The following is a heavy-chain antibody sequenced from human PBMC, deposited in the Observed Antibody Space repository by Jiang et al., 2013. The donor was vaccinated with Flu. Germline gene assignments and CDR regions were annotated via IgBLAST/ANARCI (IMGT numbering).Heavy chain of an antibody. Sequence: GLVKPSETLSLTCTVSGGSIRSSSYYWGWIRQPPGKGLEWIGSIYYSGSTYYNPSLKSRVTISVDTSKNQFSLKLRSMTAAGTAVYYCARLWQGTRPPDYWGQGTLVTVSS. CDR2: IYYSGST. CDR3: ARLWQGTRPPDY. CDR1: GGSIRSSSYY. V-gene: IGHV4-39*01. D-gene: IGHD6-6*01. J-gene: IGHJ4*02.